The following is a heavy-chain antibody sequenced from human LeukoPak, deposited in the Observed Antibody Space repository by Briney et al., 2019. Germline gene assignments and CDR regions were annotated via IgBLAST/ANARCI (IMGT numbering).Heavy chain of an antibody. CDR1: GFTVSSNC. CDR2: IYSGGST. CDR3: ARWEMATDYYYYGMDV. Sequence: GGSLRLSCAASGFTVSSNCMSWVRQAPGKGLEWVSVIYSGGSTYYADSVKGRFTISRDNSKNTLYLQMNSLRAEDTAVYYCARWEMATDYYYYGMDVWGQGTTVTVSS. J-gene: IGHJ6*02. V-gene: IGHV3-66*01. D-gene: IGHD5-24*01.